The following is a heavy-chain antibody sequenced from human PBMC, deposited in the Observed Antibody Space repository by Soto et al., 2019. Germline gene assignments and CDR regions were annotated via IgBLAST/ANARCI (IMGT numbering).Heavy chain of an antibody. CDR2: LTLNSGNT. CDR3: ARVRTTDGWFDL. V-gene: IGHV1-8*01. D-gene: IGHD1-1*01. J-gene: IGHJ5*02. CDR1: GYSFSSYD. Sequence: QGQLVQSGAEVKNPGASVKVSCKASGYSFSSYDINCVRQVTGQGLEWMGFLTLNSGNTGYAQQFQGRVTLTRDTSISTAYMELSNLSSDDTDVYDCARVRTTDGWFDLWGQGPLVTVSS.